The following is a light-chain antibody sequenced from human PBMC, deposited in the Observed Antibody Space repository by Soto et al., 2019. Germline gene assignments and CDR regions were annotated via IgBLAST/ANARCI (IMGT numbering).Light chain of an antibody. CDR1: SSDVGGYNY. J-gene: IGLJ1*01. CDR2: DVT. V-gene: IGLV2-11*01. Sequence: QSVLTQPRSVSGSPRQSVTISCTGTSSDVGGYNYVSWYQQHPGNAPKLMIYDVTKRPSGVPDRFSGSKSGNTASLTISGLQAEDEADYYCCSYAGNYMFVFGTGTKLTVL. CDR3: CSYAGNYMFV.